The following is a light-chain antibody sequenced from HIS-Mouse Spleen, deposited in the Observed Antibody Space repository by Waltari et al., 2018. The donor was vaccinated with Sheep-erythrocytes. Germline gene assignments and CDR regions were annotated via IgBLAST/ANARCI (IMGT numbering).Light chain of an antibody. CDR1: PSLRHSNGYNY. CDR2: LGS. CDR3: MQALQTTWT. Sequence: DIVMTQSPLSLPVTPGEPASIPCRSSPSLRHSNGYNYLDWYLQKPGQSPQLLIYLGSNRASGVPDRFSGSGSGTDFTLKISRVEAEDVGVYYCMQALQTTWTFGQGTKVEIK. V-gene: IGKV2-28*01. J-gene: IGKJ1*01.